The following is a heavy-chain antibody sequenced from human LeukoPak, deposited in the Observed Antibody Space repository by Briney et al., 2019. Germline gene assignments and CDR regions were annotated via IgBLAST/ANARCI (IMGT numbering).Heavy chain of an antibody. CDR3: ARHTAMVIFDY. Sequence: PSETLSLTCAVYGGSFSGYYWSWIRQPPGKGLEWIGYIYYSGSTNYNPSLKSRVTISVDTSKNQFSLKLSSVTAADTAVYYCARHTAMVIFDYWGQGTLVTVSS. V-gene: IGHV4-59*01. CDR1: GGSFSGYY. J-gene: IGHJ4*02. D-gene: IGHD5-18*01. CDR2: IYYSGST.